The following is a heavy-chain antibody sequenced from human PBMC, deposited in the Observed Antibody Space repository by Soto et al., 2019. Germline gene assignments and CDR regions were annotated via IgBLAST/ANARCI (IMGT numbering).Heavy chain of an antibody. CDR1: GGSFSDDY. J-gene: IGHJ5*02. CDR3: ARGSFTSRYFSPSGGAWFDP. Sequence: QVQLLQWGAGLLKPSETLSLTCAVQGGSFSDDYWSWIRQPPGKGLEWIGEINHSGNTNYYPSLKSRVTISVDTSKNQFSLQLTSVTAADTAVYYCARGSFTSRYFSPSGGAWFDPWGQGTLVTVSS. V-gene: IGHV4-34*01. D-gene: IGHD3-9*01. CDR2: INHSGNT.